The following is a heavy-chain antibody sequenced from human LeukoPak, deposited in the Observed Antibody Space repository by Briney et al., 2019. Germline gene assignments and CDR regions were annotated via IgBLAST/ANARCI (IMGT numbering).Heavy chain of an antibody. CDR1: GYTFTNYD. D-gene: IGHD7-27*01. J-gene: IGHJ4*02. V-gene: IGHV1-18*01. Sequence: ASVKVSCKASGYTFTNYDINWVRQAPGQGLEWMGWISAYNGNTNYAQKLQGRVTMTTDTSTSTAYMELRSLTSDGTAVYYCARAPGGTGEIDFWGQGTLVTVSS. CDR2: ISAYNGNT. CDR3: ARAPGGTGEIDF.